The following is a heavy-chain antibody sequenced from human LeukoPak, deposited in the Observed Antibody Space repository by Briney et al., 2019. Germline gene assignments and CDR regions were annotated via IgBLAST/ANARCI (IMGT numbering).Heavy chain of an antibody. CDR2: MNPNSGNT. J-gene: IGHJ3*02. CDR1: GYTFTSYD. V-gene: IGHV1-8*01. Sequence: ASVKVSCKASGYTFTSYDINWVRQATGQGLEWMGWMNPNSGNTGYAQKFQGRVTMTRNTFISTAYMELSSLRSEDTAVYYCATIPVGYCSSTSCSRSDAFDIWGQGTMVTVSS. CDR3: ATIPVGYCSSTSCSRSDAFDI. D-gene: IGHD2-2*01.